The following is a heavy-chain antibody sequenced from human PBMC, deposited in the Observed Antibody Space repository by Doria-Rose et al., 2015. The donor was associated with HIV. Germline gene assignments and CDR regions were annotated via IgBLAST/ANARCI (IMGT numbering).Heavy chain of an antibody. D-gene: IGHD6-13*01. CDR1: GVSLSSPGMG. CDR3: ARIKSSRWYHKYYFDF. CDR2: IFSDDER. V-gene: IGHV2-26*01. J-gene: IGHJ4*02. Sequence: QVQLVQSGPVLVKPTETLTLTCTVSGVSLSSPGMGVSWIRQPPGKALGWLANIFSDDERSYKTSLKSRLTISRGTSKRQVVLTMTDMDPVDTATYYCARIKSSRWYHKYYFDFWGQGTLVIVSA.